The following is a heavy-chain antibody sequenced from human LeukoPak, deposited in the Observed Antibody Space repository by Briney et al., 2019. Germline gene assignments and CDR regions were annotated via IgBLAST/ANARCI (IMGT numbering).Heavy chain of an antibody. CDR2: IYHSGST. V-gene: IGHV4-38-2*02. J-gene: IGHJ5*02. CDR1: GYSISSGYY. D-gene: IGHD3-16*01. CDR3: ARGIATFRWFDP. Sequence: NPSETLSLTCTVSGYSISSGYYWGWIRQPPGKGLEWIGSIYHSGSTYYNPSLKSRVTISVDTSKNQFSLKLSSVTAADTAVYYCARGIATFRWFDPWGQGTLVTVSS.